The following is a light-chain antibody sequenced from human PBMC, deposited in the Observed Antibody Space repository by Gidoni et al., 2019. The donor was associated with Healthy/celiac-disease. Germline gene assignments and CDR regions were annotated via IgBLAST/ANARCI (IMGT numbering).Light chain of an antibody. CDR1: TLGDKY. CDR2: KDS. V-gene: IGLV3-1*01. Sequence: SYELTQPPSMSVSPGQTASITCSGDTLGDKYACWYQQKQGQSPVLVIYKDSKRPSGIPERFSGSNSGNTATLTLIGTQAMDEADYYCQAWDSSTVVFGGGTKLTVL. J-gene: IGLJ2*01. CDR3: QAWDSSTVV.